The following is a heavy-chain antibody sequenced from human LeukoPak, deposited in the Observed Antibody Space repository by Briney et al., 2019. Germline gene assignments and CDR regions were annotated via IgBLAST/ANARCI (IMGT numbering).Heavy chain of an antibody. D-gene: IGHD3-22*01. CDR1: GGSISSYY. Sequence: SETLSLTCTVSGGSISSYYWSWIRQPPGKGLEWIGYIYYSGSTNYNPSLKSRVTISVDTSKNQFSLKLSSVTAADTGVYYCARGGLNYYDSSGYYYVGAFDIWGQGTMVTVSS. V-gene: IGHV4-59*01. J-gene: IGHJ3*02. CDR2: IYYSGST. CDR3: ARGGLNYYDSSGYYYVGAFDI.